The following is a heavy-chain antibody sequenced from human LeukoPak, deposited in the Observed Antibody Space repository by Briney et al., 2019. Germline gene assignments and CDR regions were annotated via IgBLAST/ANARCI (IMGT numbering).Heavy chain of an antibody. CDR3: ARDSAGNDY. CDR2: IKQDGSKK. CDR1: GFTFSTYW. Sequence: GGSLRLSCEASGFTFSTYWMSWVRQAPGKGLEWVANIKQDGSKKYYVDSVKGRFTISRDNAKNSLYLQMNSLRAEDTAMYYCARDSAGNDYWGQGTLVTVSS. D-gene: IGHD6-13*01. V-gene: IGHV3-7*01. J-gene: IGHJ4*02.